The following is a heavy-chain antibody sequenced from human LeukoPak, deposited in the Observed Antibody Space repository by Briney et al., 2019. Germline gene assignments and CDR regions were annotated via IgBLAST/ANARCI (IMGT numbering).Heavy chain of an antibody. CDR3: AREGHSWAYYYYMDV. CDR2: ISYDGSNK. J-gene: IGHJ6*03. Sequence: QSGGSLRLSCAASGFTFSSYGMHWVRRAPGKGLEWVAVISYDGSNKYYADSVKGRFTISRDNSKNTLYLQMNSLRAEDTAVYYCAREGHSWAYYYYMDVWGKGTTVTVSS. CDR1: GFTFSSYG. V-gene: IGHV3-30*03. D-gene: IGHD2-21*01.